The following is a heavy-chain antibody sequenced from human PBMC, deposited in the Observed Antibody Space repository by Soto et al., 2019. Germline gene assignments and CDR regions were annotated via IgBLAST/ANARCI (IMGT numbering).Heavy chain of an antibody. Sequence: GGSLRLSCEASGYSVRSKYINWVRQAPGKGLEWLSTIYTGGTPYYADSVRGRFTISRDNSRNTVFLQMHSLAAEDTAIYYCVRDVGPWGQGILVTVSS. CDR3: VRDVGP. CDR2: IYTGGTP. V-gene: IGHV3-53*01. J-gene: IGHJ5*02. CDR1: GYSVRSKY.